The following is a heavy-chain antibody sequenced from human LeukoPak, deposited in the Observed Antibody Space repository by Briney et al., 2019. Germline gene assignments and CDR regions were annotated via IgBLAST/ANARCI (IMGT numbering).Heavy chain of an antibody. CDR3: ARSRIAAAGTHYYYYYGMDV. D-gene: IGHD6-13*01. Sequence: ASVKVSCKASGYTFTGYYMHWVRQAPGQGLGWMGWINPNSGGTNYAQKFQGRVTMTRDTSISTAYMELSRLRSDDTAVYYCARSRIAAAGTHYYYYYGMDVWGQGTTVTVSS. CDR2: INPNSGGT. V-gene: IGHV1-2*02. CDR1: GYTFTGYY. J-gene: IGHJ6*02.